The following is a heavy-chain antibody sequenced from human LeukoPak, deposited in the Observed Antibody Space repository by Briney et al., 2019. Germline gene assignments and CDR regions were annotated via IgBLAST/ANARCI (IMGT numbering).Heavy chain of an antibody. J-gene: IGHJ4*02. V-gene: IGHV1-69*13. D-gene: IGHD1-26*01. CDR3: AREEFAGATLFFDY. CDR2: IIPIFGTA. CDR1: GGTFSSYA. Sequence: SVKVSCKASGGTFSSYAISWVRQAPGQGLEWMGGIIPIFGTANYARKFQGRVTITADESTSTAYMELSSLRSEDTAVYYCAREEFAGATLFFDYWGQGTLVTVSS.